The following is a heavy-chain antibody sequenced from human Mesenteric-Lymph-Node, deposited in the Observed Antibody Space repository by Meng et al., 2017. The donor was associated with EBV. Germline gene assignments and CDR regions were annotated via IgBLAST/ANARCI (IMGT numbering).Heavy chain of an antibody. D-gene: IGHD1-26*01. Sequence: HVQRPEWGPGLVKPSEPLSLTCSVSGDSISPLHWSWIRQPPGKGLEWIAYIHYTGNTKYNPSLESRVTISVDTSKTQFSLRLTSVTAADTAVYYCARWGATGPFDYWGQGTLVTVSS. CDR3: ARWGATGPFDY. J-gene: IGHJ4*02. V-gene: IGHV4-59*11. CDR2: IHYTGNT. CDR1: GDSISPLH.